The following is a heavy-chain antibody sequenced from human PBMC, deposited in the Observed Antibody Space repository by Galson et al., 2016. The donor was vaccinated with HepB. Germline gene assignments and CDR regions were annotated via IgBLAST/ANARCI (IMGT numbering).Heavy chain of an antibody. CDR3: TTWLSHHFDY. Sequence: SVKVSCKASGYTFNTYNMHWVRQAPGQGLEWMGIIKPSGGNTIYAQKFQDRITMTRDTSTSTVYMELISLTAEDSAIYYCTTWLSHHFDYWGQGTLLTVSS. J-gene: IGHJ4*02. V-gene: IGHV1-46*02. D-gene: IGHD6-19*01. CDR1: GYTFNTYN. CDR2: IKPSGGNT.